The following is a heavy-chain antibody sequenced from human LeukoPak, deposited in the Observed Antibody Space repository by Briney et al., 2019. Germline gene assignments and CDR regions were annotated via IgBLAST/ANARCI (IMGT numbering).Heavy chain of an antibody. CDR2: IIPLFGAP. CDR1: GYTFTSYG. D-gene: IGHD6-13*01. CDR3: ARHDSYSSSFPYNWFDP. J-gene: IGHJ5*02. Sequence: SVKVSCKASGYTFTSYGISWVRQAPGQGLEWMGGIIPLFGAPNYAQKFQGRVTITADKSTTTAYMELSSLRSEDTAVYFCARHDSYSSSFPYNWFDPWGQGTLVTVSS. V-gene: IGHV1-69*06.